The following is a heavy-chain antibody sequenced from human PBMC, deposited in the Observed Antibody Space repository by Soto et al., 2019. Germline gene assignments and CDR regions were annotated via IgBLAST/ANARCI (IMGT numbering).Heavy chain of an antibody. CDR1: GGSFSGYY. CDR2: ISNSGST. J-gene: IGHJ4*02. CDR3: ALYHSYGDYFDY. Sequence: PSETLSLTCAVYGGSFSGYYWSWIRQPPGKGLEWIGYISNSGSTNYNPSLKSRVTISVDTSKNQFSLKLYSVTAADTAVYYCALYHSYGDYFDYWGQGTLVTVSS. V-gene: IGHV4-34*01. D-gene: IGHD5-18*01.